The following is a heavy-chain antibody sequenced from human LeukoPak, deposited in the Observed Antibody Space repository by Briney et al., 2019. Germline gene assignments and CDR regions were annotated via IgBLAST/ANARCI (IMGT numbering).Heavy chain of an antibody. V-gene: IGHV3-21*01. CDR3: ARDEYSYGYYYYYMDV. CDR2: IRSTSSYI. CDR1: GFTFSSYR. D-gene: IGHD5-18*01. Sequence: GGCLRLSCAASGFTFSSYRMNWVRQAPGKGLEWVSSIRSTSSYIYYADSVKGRFTISRDNAKTSLFLQMNSLRAEDTAVYFCARDEYSYGYYYYYMDVWGKGTTVTVSS. J-gene: IGHJ6*03.